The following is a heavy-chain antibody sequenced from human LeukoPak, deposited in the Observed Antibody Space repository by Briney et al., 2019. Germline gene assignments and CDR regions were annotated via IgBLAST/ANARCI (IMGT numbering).Heavy chain of an antibody. D-gene: IGHD2-15*01. CDR3: ARGDIVMDV. Sequence: PSETLSLTCAVTGGSFSDYYWSWIRQSPGKGLEWIAEINHSGSSKYNPSLKSRVAISVDTSKNQFSLKLGSVTAADTAVYYCARGDIVMDVWGKGTTVTFSS. J-gene: IGHJ6*03. CDR1: GGSFSDYY. V-gene: IGHV4-34*01. CDR2: INHSGSS.